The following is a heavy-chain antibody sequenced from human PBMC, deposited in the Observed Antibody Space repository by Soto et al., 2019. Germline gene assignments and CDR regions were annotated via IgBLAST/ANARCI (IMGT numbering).Heavy chain of an antibody. D-gene: IGHD1-26*01. CDR2: IYYSGST. V-gene: IGHV4-59*01. CDR1: GGSISSYY. Sequence: SETLSLTCTVSGGSISSYYWSWIRQPPGKGLEWIGYIYYSGSTNYNPSLKSRVTISVDTSKNQFSLKLSSVTAADTAVYYCARVSGSYYYGMDFWGQGTTVTVSS. J-gene: IGHJ6*02. CDR3: ARVSGSYYYGMDF.